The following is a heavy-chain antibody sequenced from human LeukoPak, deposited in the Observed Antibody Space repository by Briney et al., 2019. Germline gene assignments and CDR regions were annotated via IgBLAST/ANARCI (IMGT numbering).Heavy chain of an antibody. CDR2: IWYDGSNK. Sequence: GRSLRLSCAASGFTFSSYGMHWVRQAPGKGLEWVAVIWYDGSNKYCADSVKGRFTISRDNSKNTLYLQMNSLRAEDTAVYYCARASTRPLYYDFWSGYCDYWGQGTLVTVSS. CDR1: GFTFSSYG. J-gene: IGHJ4*02. D-gene: IGHD3-3*01. V-gene: IGHV3-33*01. CDR3: ARASTRPLYYDFWSGYCDY.